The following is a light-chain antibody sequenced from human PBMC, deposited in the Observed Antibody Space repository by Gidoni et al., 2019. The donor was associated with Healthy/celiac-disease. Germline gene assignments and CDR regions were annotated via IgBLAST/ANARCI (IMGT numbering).Light chain of an antibody. J-gene: IGKJ1*01. CDR3: QQYNSYSISRWT. Sequence: DIQMTQSPSTLSASVGDRVTITCRASQSISSWLAWYQQKPGKAPKLLIYKASSLESGVPSRFSGSGSGTEFTLTISSLQPDDFATYYCQQYNSYSISRWTFGQGTKVEIK. V-gene: IGKV1-5*03. CDR2: KAS. CDR1: QSISSW.